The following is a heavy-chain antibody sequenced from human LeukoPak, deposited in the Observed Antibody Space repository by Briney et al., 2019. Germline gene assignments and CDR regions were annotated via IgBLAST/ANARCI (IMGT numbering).Heavy chain of an antibody. D-gene: IGHD3-22*01. CDR3: ARTYYYDSSGYDY. Sequence: SETLSLTCTVSGGSISSYYWSWIRQPPGKGLEWIGYIYYSGSTNYNPSLKSRVTISVDTSKNQFSLKLSSVTAADTAVYYCARTYYYDSSGYDYWGQGTLVTVSS. V-gene: IGHV4-59*01. CDR2: IYYSGST. J-gene: IGHJ4*02. CDR1: GGSISSYY.